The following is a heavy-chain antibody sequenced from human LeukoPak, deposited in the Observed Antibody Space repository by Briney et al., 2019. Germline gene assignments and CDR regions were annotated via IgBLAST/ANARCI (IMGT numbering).Heavy chain of an antibody. CDR2: ISWNSGSI. J-gene: IGHJ4*02. V-gene: IGHV3-9*01. D-gene: IGHD3-22*01. CDR3: AKDISYYDSSGLQN. Sequence: GGSLRLSCAASGFTFDDYAMRWVRQAPGKGLEWVSGISWNSGSIGYADSVKGRFTISRDNAKNSLYLQMNSLRAEDTALYYCAKDISYYDSSGLQNWGQGTLVTVSS. CDR1: GFTFDDYA.